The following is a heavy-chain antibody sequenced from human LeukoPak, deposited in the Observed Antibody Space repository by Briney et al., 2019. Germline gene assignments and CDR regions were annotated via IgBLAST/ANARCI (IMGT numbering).Heavy chain of an antibody. J-gene: IGHJ3*02. V-gene: IGHV4-38-2*02. CDR1: GYSISSGYY. Sequence: ETLSLTCTVSGYSISSGYYWGWIRQPPGKGLEWIGSIYHSGSTYYNPSLKSRVTISVDTSKNQFSLKLSSVTAADTAVYYCAREGANDAFDIWGQGTMVTVSS. CDR3: AREGANDAFDI. CDR2: IYHSGST.